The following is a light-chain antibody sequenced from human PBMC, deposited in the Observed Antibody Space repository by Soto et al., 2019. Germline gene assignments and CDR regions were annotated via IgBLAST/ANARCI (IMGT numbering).Light chain of an antibody. V-gene: IGKV3-20*01. CDR1: QTITRNY. CDR2: AAT. Sequence: EIVLTQSPGTLSLSPGERATLSCRASQTITRNYFAWYQQKPGQPLRLLIYAATSRATGIPDRFSGSGSGTDFTLTISRLEPEEFAVYYCQQYGSTPPTFGQGTKLEIK. J-gene: IGKJ2*01. CDR3: QQYGSTPPT.